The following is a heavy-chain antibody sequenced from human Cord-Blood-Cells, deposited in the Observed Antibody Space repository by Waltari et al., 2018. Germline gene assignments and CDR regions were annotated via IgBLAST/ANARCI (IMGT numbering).Heavy chain of an antibody. Sequence: QVQLVESGGGVVQPGRSLRLSCAASGFTFSSYAMHWVRQAPGKGLEGVAVISYDGSNKYYADSVKGRVTISRDNSKNTLYLQMNSLRAEDTAVYYCARDLADAFDIWGQGTMVTVSS. J-gene: IGHJ3*02. CDR3: ARDLADAFDI. V-gene: IGHV3-30-3*01. CDR1: GFTFSSYA. CDR2: ISYDGSNK.